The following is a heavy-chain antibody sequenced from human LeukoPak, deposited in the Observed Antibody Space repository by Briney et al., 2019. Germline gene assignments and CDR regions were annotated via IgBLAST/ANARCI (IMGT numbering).Heavy chain of an antibody. CDR3: AKDPIYCSGGSCAHYYYYGMDV. CDR1: GFTFSSYG. CDR2: ISYDGSNK. Sequence: RGSLRLSCAASGFTFSSYGMHWVRQAPGKGLEWVAVISYDGSNKYYAGSVKGRFTISRDNSKNTLYLQMNSLRAEDTAVYYCAKDPIYCSGGSCAHYYYYGMDVWGKGTTVTVSS. D-gene: IGHD2-15*01. V-gene: IGHV3-30*18. J-gene: IGHJ6*04.